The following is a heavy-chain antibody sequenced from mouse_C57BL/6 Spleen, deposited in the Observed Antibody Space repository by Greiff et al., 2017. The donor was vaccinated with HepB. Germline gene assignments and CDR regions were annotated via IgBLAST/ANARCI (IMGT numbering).Heavy chain of an antibody. CDR2: ISGGGGNT. CDR3: ARQGLYYGSSHWYFDV. Sequence: EVMLVESGGGLVKPGGSLKLSCAASGFTFSSYTMSWVRQTPEKRLEWVATISGGGGNTYYPDSVKGRFTISRDNAKNTLYLQMSSLRSEDTALYYCARQGLYYGSSHWYFDVWGTGTTVTVSS. D-gene: IGHD1-1*01. J-gene: IGHJ1*03. CDR1: GFTFSSYT. V-gene: IGHV5-9*01.